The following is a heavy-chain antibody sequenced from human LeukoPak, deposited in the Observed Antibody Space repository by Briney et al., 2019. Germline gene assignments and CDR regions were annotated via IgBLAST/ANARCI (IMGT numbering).Heavy chain of an antibody. J-gene: IGHJ5*02. D-gene: IGHD3-22*01. CDR2: INPNSGGT. CDR1: GYTFTGYY. Sequence: ASVKVSCKASGYTFTGYYMHWVRQAPGQGLEWMGRINPNSGGTNYAQKFQGRVTMTRDTSISTAYMELSRLRSDDTAVYYCAESGYDSSGYPRFDPWGQGTLVTVSS. V-gene: IGHV1-2*06. CDR3: AESGYDSSGYPRFDP.